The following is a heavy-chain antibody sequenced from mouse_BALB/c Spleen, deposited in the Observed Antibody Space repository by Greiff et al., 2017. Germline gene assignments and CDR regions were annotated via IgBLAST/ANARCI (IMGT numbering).Heavy chain of an antibody. J-gene: IGHJ4*01. CDR2: ISSGGGST. V-gene: IGHV5-12-1*01. CDR3: ARQTTVVSGNAMDY. Sequence: EVKLVESGGGLVKPGGSLKLSCAASGFAFSSYDMSWVRQTPEKRLEWVAYISSGGGSTYYPDTVKGRFTISRDNAKNTLYLQMSSLKSEDTAMYYCARQTTVVSGNAMDYWGQGTSVTVSS. D-gene: IGHD1-1*01. CDR1: GFAFSSYD.